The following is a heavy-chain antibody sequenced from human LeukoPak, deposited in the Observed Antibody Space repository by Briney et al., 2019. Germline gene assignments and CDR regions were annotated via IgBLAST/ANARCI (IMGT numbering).Heavy chain of an antibody. D-gene: IGHD3-3*01. CDR3: ARAHTITIFGVVIMPLGY. CDR2: INSDGSST. J-gene: IGHJ4*02. CDR1: GFTFSSYW. Sequence: PGGSLRLSCAASGFTFSSYWMHWVRQAPGKGLVGVSRINSDGSSTSYADSVKGRFTISRDNAKNTLYLQMNSLRAEDTAVYYCARAHTITIFGVVIMPLGYWGQGTLVTVSS. V-gene: IGHV3-74*01.